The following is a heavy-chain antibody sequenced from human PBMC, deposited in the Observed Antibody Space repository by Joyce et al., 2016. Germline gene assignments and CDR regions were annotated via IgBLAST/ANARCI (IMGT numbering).Heavy chain of an antibody. CDR3: ARASTGFWFGP. CDR2: IKRDGSDK. J-gene: IGHJ5*02. CDR1: GFSFSSSW. Sequence: EVQLVESGGGLVQPGGSLRLSCAASGFSFSSSWMSWVRQDPGKGLEWVANIKRDGSDKYYLDSVKGRFTISRDNAKNSLYLQMNSLRAEDAAVYYCARASTGFWFGPWGQGTLVIVSS. V-gene: IGHV3-7*01.